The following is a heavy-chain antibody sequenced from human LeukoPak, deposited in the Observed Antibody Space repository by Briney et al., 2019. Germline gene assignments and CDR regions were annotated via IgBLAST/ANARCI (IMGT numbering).Heavy chain of an antibody. J-gene: IGHJ4*02. D-gene: IGHD3-10*01. CDR1: GGSFSGYY. Sequence: SETLSLTCAVYGGSFSGYYWSWIRQPPGKGLEWIGEINHSGSTNYNPSLKSRVTISVDTSKNQFSLKLSSVTAADTAVYYCAREYYGTPDYWGQGTLVNVSS. CDR2: INHSGST. CDR3: AREYYGTPDY. V-gene: IGHV4-34*01.